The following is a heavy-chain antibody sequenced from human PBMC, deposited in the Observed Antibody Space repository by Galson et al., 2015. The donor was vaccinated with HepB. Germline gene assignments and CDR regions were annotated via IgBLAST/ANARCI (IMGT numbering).Heavy chain of an antibody. D-gene: IGHD2-15*01. V-gene: IGHV3-64D*06. J-gene: IGHJ4*02. CDR3: VGYSTSVTQDDY. CDR2: ISDTGDTI. CDR1: RFTFSTYV. Sequence: SLRLSCAASRFTFSTYVMHWIRQAPGKGLEYVSSISDTGDTIYYADSVRGRFAISRDNSRNTVSLQMSSLRTEDTAVYYCVGYSTSVTQDDYWGQGTLVTVSS.